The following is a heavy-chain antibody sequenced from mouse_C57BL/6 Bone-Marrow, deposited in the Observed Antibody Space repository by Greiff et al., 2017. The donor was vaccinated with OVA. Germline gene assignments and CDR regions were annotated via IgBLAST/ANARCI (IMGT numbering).Heavy chain of an antibody. D-gene: IGHD2-10*01. J-gene: IGHJ2*01. V-gene: IGHV1-59*01. Sequence: QVQLQQPGAELVRPGTSVKLSCKASGYTFTSYWMHWVKQRPGQGLEWIGVIDPSDSYTNSNQKFKGKATLTVDTSSSAAYMQLSRLTSEDSAVYYCSSSYYRGYFDYWGQGTTLAVSS. CDR1: GYTFTSYW. CDR2: IDPSDSYT. CDR3: SSSYYRGYFDY.